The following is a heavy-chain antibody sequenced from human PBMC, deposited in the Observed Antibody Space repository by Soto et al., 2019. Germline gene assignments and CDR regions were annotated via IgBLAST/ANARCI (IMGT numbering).Heavy chain of an antibody. CDR3: ARGSSSSFDYYYYGMDV. CDR1: GGTFSSYA. J-gene: IGHJ6*02. V-gene: IGHV1-69*13. D-gene: IGHD6-6*01. Sequence: GASVKVSCKASGGTFSSYAISWVRHAPGQGLEWMGGIIPIFGTANYAQKFQGRVTITADESTSTAYMELSSLRSEDTAVYYCARGSSSSFDYYYYGMDVWGQGTTVTVSS. CDR2: IIPIFGTA.